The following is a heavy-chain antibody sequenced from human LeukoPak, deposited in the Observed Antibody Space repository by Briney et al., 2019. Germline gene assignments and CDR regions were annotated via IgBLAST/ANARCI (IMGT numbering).Heavy chain of an antibody. CDR1: GFTFSTYG. CDR2: IRDDGNNK. V-gene: IGHV3-30*02. D-gene: IGHD3-16*02. J-gene: IGHJ4*02. CDR3: ARGMGDYVWGSYRGNVDY. Sequence: GGSLRLYCAASGFTFSTYGMHWVRKAPGKVLEWVAFIRDDGNNKYHAESVRGRFSISRDNAKNTLYLQMNSLRAEDTAVYYCARGMGDYVWGSYRGNVDYWGQGTLVTVSS.